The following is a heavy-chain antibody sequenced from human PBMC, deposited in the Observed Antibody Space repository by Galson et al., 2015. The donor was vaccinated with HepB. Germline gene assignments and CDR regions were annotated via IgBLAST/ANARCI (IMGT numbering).Heavy chain of an antibody. CDR2: MNPNSGNT. CDR3: ARRGPMYYYYYMGV. V-gene: IGHV1-8*01. D-gene: IGHD3-10*01. CDR1: GYTFTSYD. Sequence: SVKVSCKASGYTFTSYDINWVRQATGQGLEWLGWMNPNSGNTGYAQNFQGRVTMTRNTSISTAYMELSSLRSEDTALYYCARRGPMYYYYYMGVWGKGTTVTVSS. J-gene: IGHJ6*03.